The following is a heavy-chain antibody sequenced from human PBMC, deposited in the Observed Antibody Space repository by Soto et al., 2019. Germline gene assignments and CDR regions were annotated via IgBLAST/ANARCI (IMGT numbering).Heavy chain of an antibody. D-gene: IGHD3-22*01. V-gene: IGHV4-34*01. Sequence: SETLSLTGAVYVGSCSGYYWSWIRQPPGKGLEWIGEINHSGSTNYNPSLKSRVTISVDTSKNQFSLKLSSVTAADTAVYYCARGLGITMIVVADDAFDIWGQGTMVTVSS. CDR1: VGSCSGYY. J-gene: IGHJ3*02. CDR3: ARGLGITMIVVADDAFDI. CDR2: INHSGST.